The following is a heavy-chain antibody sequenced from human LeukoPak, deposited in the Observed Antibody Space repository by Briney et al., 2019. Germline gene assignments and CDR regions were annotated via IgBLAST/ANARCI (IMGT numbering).Heavy chain of an antibody. CDR3: ARATATLEDPPYYFDY. V-gene: IGHV4-34*01. Sequence: SETLSLTCAVYGGSFSGYYWSWIRQPPGKGLEWIGEINHSGSTNYNPSPKSRVTISVDTSKNQFSLKLSSVTAADTAVYYCARATATLEDPPYYFDYWAREPWSPSPQ. J-gene: IGHJ4*02. CDR1: GGSFSGYY. D-gene: IGHD5-18*01. CDR2: INHSGST.